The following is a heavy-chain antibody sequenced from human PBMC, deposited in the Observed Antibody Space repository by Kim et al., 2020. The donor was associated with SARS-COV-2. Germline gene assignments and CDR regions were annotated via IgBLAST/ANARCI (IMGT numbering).Heavy chain of an antibody. J-gene: IGHJ4*02. D-gene: IGHD5-18*01. V-gene: IGHV3-7*01. CDR2: GSEK. CDR3: ARGTAPNY. Sequence: GSEKYYVGSVKGRCTIYRDNAENSLYLQMNSLRAEATAVYYCARGTAPNYWGQRTLVTVSS.